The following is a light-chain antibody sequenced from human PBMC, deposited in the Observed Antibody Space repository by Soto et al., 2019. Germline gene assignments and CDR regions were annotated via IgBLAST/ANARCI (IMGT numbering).Light chain of an antibody. CDR2: DVS. Sequence: QSALTQPRSVSGSPGQLVTIPCTGTSSDVGGYDYVSWYQHHPGKAPKLMIYDVSQRPSGVPDRFSGSKSDNTASLTISGLQAEDEADYHCCSYAGSYTWVFGGGTKLTVL. V-gene: IGLV2-11*01. CDR3: CSYAGSYTWV. CDR1: SSDVGGYDY. J-gene: IGLJ3*02.